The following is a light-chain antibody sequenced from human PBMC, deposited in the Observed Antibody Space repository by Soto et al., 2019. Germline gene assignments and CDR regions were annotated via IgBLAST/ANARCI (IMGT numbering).Light chain of an antibody. CDR3: QQRSNWPS. J-gene: IGKJ2*01. Sequence: EIVLTQSPATLSLSPGERATLSCRASQSVSSYLAWYQQKPGQAPRLLIYDASNRATGIPARFSGSGSATDFTLNISSLEPEDFAVYYCQQRSNWPSFGQGTKLEIK. CDR1: QSVSSY. V-gene: IGKV3-11*01. CDR2: DAS.